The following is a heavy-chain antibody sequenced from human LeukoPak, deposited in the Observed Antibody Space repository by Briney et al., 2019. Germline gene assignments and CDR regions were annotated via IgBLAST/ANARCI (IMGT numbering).Heavy chain of an antibody. Sequence: GASVKVSCKASGYTFTGYCMHWVRQAPGQGLEWMGRINPNSGGTNYAQKFQGRVTMTRDTSISTAYMELSRLRSDDTAVYYCARDRGYSGYHDYWGQGTLVTVSS. D-gene: IGHD5-12*01. J-gene: IGHJ4*02. CDR1: GYTFTGYC. V-gene: IGHV1-2*06. CDR3: ARDRGYSGYHDY. CDR2: INPNSGGT.